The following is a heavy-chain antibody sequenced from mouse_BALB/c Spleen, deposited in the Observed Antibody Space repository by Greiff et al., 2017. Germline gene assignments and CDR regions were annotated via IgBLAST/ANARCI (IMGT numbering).Heavy chain of an antibody. CDR1: GFTFSSYT. CDR2: ISSGGSYT. CDR3: TRDPVAY. J-gene: IGHJ3*01. Sequence: EVKLMESGGGLVKPGGSLKLSCAASGFTFSSYTMSWVRQTPEKRLEWVATISSGGSYTYYPDSVKGRFTISRDNAKNTLYLQMSSLKSEDTAMYYCTRDPVAYWGQGTLVTVSA. V-gene: IGHV5-6-4*01.